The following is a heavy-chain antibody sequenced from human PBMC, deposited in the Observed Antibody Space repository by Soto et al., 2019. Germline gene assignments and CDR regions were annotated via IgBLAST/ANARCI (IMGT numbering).Heavy chain of an antibody. CDR1: GFTFSNHG. D-gene: IGHD2-15*01. CDR3: AQDRCSGGGCSHDH. CDR2: ISNDGSDK. V-gene: IGHV3-30*18. J-gene: IGHJ4*02. Sequence: GGSLRLSCAASGFTFSNHGMHWVRQAPGKGLEWVSVISNDGSDKYYADSVKGRFTISRDNSKNTVYLQMNSLRVEDTAVFYCAQDRCSGGGCSHDHWGQGTLVTVSS.